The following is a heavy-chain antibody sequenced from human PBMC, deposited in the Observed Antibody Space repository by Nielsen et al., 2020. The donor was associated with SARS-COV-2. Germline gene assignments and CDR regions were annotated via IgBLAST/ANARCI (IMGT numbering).Heavy chain of an antibody. J-gene: IGHJ6*02. D-gene: IGHD3-10*01. CDR3: ARVITDGNYYYYYGMDV. Sequence: GESLKISCAASGFTFSSYSMNWVRQAPGKGLDWVSYISTSSRTIYYADSVKGRFTISRDNAKNSLYLQMNSLRAEDTAVYYCARVITDGNYYYYYGMDVWGQGTTVIVSS. CDR2: ISTSSRTI. V-gene: IGHV3-48*01. CDR1: GFTFSSYS.